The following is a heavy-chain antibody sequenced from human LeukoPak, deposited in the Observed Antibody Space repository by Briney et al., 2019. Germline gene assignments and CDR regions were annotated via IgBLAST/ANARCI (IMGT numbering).Heavy chain of an antibody. CDR3: AKGSQYNILTGFIVGAMDDFDH. CDR2: IKQDGSEK. CDR1: GFTFSSYW. J-gene: IGHJ4*02. D-gene: IGHD3-9*01. V-gene: IGHV3-7*01. Sequence: GGSLRLSCAASGFTFSSYWMSWVRQAPGKGLEWVANIKQDGSEKYYVDSVKGRFTISRDNAKNSLYLQMNSLRAEDTAVYYCAKGSQYNILTGFIVGAMDDFDHWGQGTLVTVSS.